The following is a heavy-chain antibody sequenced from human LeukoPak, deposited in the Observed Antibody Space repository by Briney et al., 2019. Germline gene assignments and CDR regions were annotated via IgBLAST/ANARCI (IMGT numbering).Heavy chain of an antibody. CDR3: AKDATTVTTQGDY. D-gene: IGHD4-17*01. V-gene: IGHV3-30*02. CDR2: LRYDGSDK. Sequence: SCKASGYSFTSHYMHWVRQIPGKGLEWVAFLRYDGSDKYYADSVKGRFTISRDNSKNTLYLQMNSLRAEDTAVYYCAKDATTVTTQGDYWGQGTLVTVSS. CDR1: GYSFTSHY. J-gene: IGHJ4*02.